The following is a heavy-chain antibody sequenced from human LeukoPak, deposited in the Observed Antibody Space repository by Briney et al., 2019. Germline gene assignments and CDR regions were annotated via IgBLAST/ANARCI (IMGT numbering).Heavy chain of an antibody. CDR1: GFTFSDYA. J-gene: IGHJ5*02. CDR2: ISGSSYYI. CDR3: ARAIHNNYGDYVHVNWFDP. Sequence: GGSLRLSCAASGFTFSDYAMTSVRQAPGKGLEWVSSISGSSYYINYADSVKGRFTISRDNAKNSLYLHMNSQRAEDTAVYYCARAIHNNYGDYVHVNWFDPWGQGTLVTVSS. V-gene: IGHV3-21*01. D-gene: IGHD4-17*01.